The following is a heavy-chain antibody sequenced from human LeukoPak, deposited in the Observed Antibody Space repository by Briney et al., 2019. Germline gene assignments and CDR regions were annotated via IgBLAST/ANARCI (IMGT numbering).Heavy chain of an antibody. CDR3: ARDAGPYYFDY. J-gene: IGHJ4*02. CDR1: GFTFNDFY. Sequence: PGGSLRLSCAASGFTFNDFYMSWIRQAPGKGLEWVSYISNTGNTIYYADSVKGRFTISRDNAKNSLFLQMNSLRAEDTAVYYCARDAGPYYFDYWGQGTPVTVSS. V-gene: IGHV3-11*01. CDR2: ISNTGNTI.